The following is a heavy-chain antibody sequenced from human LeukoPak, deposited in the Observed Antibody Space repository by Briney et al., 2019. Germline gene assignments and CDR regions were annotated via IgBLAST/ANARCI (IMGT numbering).Heavy chain of an antibody. CDR2: VYATGGTT. CDR1: EDTFTYYH. CDR3: ATEAPRSYYFDY. J-gene: IGHJ4*02. V-gene: IGHV1-46*01. Sequence: ASVKVSCKPSEDTFTYYHIHWVRQAPGQGVEWMGAVYATGGTTINTQNFQGRVTMTRDTSTGTVYMELSSLRFEDTAMYYCATEAPRSYYFDYWGQGILVTVSS.